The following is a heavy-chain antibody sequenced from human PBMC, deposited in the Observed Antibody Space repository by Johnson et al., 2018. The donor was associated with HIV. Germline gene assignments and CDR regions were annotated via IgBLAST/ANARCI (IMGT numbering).Heavy chain of an antibody. V-gene: IGHV3-9*01. CDR2: ISWNSGSI. D-gene: IGHD1-1*01. J-gene: IGHJ3*02. CDR3: AQPKLEPGYGGAFYI. Sequence: VQLVESGGGLVQPGRSLRLSCAASGFAFDDYAMHWVRQAPGKGLEWVSGISWNSGSIGYADSVKGRLTISRDNAKNSLYLQMNSLRAEDTALYYCAQPKLEPGYGGAFYIWGQGTMVTVSS. CDR1: GFAFDDYA.